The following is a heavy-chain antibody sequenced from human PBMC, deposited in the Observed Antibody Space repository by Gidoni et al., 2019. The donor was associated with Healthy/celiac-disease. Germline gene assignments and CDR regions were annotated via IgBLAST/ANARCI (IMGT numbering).Heavy chain of an antibody. CDR3: ARMPEGYCSSTSCYTTSRYYYYGMDV. Sequence: QVQLVQSGAEEKKPGASVKVSCKASGYTFTSYAMHWVRQATGQRLEWMGWINAGNGNTKYSQKFQCRVTITRDTSASTAYMELNSLRSEDTAVYDCARMPEGYCSSTSCYTTSRYYYYGMDVWGQGTTVTVSS. J-gene: IGHJ6*02. V-gene: IGHV1-3*05. CDR2: INAGNGNT. D-gene: IGHD2-2*02. CDR1: GYTFTSYA.